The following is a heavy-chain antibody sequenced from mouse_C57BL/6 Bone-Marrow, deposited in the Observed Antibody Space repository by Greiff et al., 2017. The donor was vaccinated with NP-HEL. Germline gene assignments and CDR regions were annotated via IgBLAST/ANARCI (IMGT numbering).Heavy chain of an antibody. D-gene: IGHD1-1*01. CDR2: IHPNSGST. V-gene: IGHV1-64*01. CDR3: ARIFRYGSSPDWYFDV. CDR1: GYTFTSYW. J-gene: IGHJ1*03. Sequence: VQLQQSGAELVKPGASVKLSCKASGYTFTSYWMHWVKQRPGQGLEWIGMIHPNSGSTNYNEKFKSKATLTVDKSSSTAYMQLSSLTSEDSAVYYGARIFRYGSSPDWYFDVWGTGTTVTVSS.